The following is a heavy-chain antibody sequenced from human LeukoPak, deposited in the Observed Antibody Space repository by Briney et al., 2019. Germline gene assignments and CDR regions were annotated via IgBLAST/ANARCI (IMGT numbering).Heavy chain of an antibody. CDR2: IRHDASSQ. CDR3: AKDRLEFYGSARYYFDS. V-gene: IGHV3-30*02. D-gene: IGHD3-10*01. Sequence: GGSMRLSCAASGFSFSTYGMHWVRQAPGKGLEWVAFIRHDASSQYYADSVKGRFTISRDSSKDTLYLQMNSLRTEDTAVYFCAKDRLEFYGSARYYFDSWGQGSLVTVSS. J-gene: IGHJ4*02. CDR1: GFSFSTYG.